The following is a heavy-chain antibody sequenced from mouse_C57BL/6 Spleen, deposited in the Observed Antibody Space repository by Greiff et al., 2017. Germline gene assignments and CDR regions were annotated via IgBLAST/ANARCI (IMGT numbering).Heavy chain of an antibody. CDR2: ISDGGSYT. J-gene: IGHJ4*01. CDR3: ARDWGDY. Sequence: EVMLVESGGGLVKPGGSLKLSCAASGFTFSSYAMSWVRQTPEKGLEWVATISDGGSYTYYPDNVKGRFTISRDNAKNNLYLQMSHLKSEDTAMYYCARDWGDYWGQGTSVTVSS. CDR1: GFTFSSYA. V-gene: IGHV5-4*01.